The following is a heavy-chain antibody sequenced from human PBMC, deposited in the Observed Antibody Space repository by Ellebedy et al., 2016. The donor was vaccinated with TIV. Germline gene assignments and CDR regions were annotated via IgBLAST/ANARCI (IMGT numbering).Heavy chain of an antibody. V-gene: IGHV3-23*01. CDR3: AKDRGGHGDLFDY. CDR2: IGESGAGT. CDR1: GFAFSNCA. Sequence: GESLKISCAASGFAFSNCAMRWVRQAPGKGLEWVSAIGESGAGTFYADSVKGRFTISRDNSKNTLYLQMNSLRGEETAVYYCAKDRGGHGDLFDYWGQGTLVTVSS. D-gene: IGHD3-16*01. J-gene: IGHJ4*02.